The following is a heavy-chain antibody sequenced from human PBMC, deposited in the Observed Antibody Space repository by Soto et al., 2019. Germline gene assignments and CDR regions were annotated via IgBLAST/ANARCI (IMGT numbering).Heavy chain of an antibody. D-gene: IGHD3-3*01. CDR1: GGSISSGDYY. CDR3: ARDKRITIFGVVIEGDPTDYYGMDV. V-gene: IGHV4-30-4*01. CDR2: IYYSGST. J-gene: IGHJ6*02. Sequence: TLSLTCTVSGGSISSGDYYWSWIRQPPGKGLEWIGYIYYSGSTYYNPSLKSRVTISVDTSKNQFSLKLSSVTAADTAVYYCARDKRITIFGVVIEGDPTDYYGMDVWGQGTTVTVSS.